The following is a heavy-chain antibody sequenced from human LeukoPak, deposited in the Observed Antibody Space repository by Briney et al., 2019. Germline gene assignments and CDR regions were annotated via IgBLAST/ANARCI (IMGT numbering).Heavy chain of an antibody. J-gene: IGHJ4*02. Sequence: GGSLRLSCAASGFTFTSYGMYWVRHAPGKGLEWVAFIRYDGSNKYYADSVKGRFTISRDNSKNTLYLQMNSLRAEDTAVYYCAKDRGELPTYWGQGTLVTVSS. CDR2: IRYDGSNK. D-gene: IGHD1-26*01. CDR1: GFTFTSYG. V-gene: IGHV3-30*02. CDR3: AKDRGELPTY.